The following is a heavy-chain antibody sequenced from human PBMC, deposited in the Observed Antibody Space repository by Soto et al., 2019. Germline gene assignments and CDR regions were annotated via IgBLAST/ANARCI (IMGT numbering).Heavy chain of an antibody. CDR1: GFTFSSYG. Sequence: PGGSLRLSCAASGFTFSSYGMSWVRQAPGKGLEWVANIKQDGSEKYYVDSVKGRFTISRDNAKNSLYLQMNSLRAEDTAVYYCARDWAIFGVVTPVMDVWGQGTTVTVS. J-gene: IGHJ6*02. CDR3: ARDWAIFGVVTPVMDV. V-gene: IGHV3-7*01. D-gene: IGHD3-3*01. CDR2: IKQDGSEK.